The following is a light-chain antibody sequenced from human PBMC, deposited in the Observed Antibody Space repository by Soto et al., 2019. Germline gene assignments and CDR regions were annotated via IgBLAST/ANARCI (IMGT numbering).Light chain of an antibody. Sequence: EIVLTQSPGTLSLSPGERATLSCRASQSVSSSYLAWYQQKPGQAPRLLIYDASSRATGTPDRFSGSGSGTDFTLTIRRLEPEDFAVYYCQQYGRSPGLFTFGPGTKVDIK. CDR3: QQYGRSPGLFT. J-gene: IGKJ3*01. V-gene: IGKV3-20*01. CDR1: QSVSSSY. CDR2: DAS.